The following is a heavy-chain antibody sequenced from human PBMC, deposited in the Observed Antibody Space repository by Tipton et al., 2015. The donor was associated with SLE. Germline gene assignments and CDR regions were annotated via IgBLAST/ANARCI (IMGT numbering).Heavy chain of an antibody. J-gene: IGHJ5*02. CDR3: ARDDGSSSWFNWFDP. V-gene: IGHV4-39*07. CDR2: IFSKGST. CDR1: GSSITSSSHY. D-gene: IGHD6-13*01. Sequence: TLSLTCSISGSSITSSSHYWAWIRQPPGKGLEWIGSIFSKGSTNSNLSLKSRVTISVDTSQNQFSLKLSSVTAADTAVYYCARDDGSSSWFNWFDPWGQGTLVTVSS.